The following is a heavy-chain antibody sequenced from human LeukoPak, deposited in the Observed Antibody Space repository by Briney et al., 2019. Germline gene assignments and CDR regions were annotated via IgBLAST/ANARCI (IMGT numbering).Heavy chain of an antibody. V-gene: IGHV4-59*01. Sequence: SETLSLTCTVSGGSISSYYWSWIRQPPGKGLEWIGYIYYSGSTNYNPSLKSRVTISVDTSKNQFSLKLSSVTAADTAVYYCARVYGIVGATVWFDPWGQGTLVTVSS. D-gene: IGHD1-26*01. CDR2: IYYSGST. J-gene: IGHJ5*02. CDR1: GGSISSYY. CDR3: ARVYGIVGATVWFDP.